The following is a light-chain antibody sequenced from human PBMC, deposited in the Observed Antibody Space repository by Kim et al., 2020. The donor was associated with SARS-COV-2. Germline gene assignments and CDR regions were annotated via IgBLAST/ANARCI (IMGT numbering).Light chain of an antibody. CDR2: AAS. J-gene: IGKJ5*01. CDR1: QGISTW. Sequence: DIQMTQSPSSLSASVGDRVTITCRASQGISTWLAWYQQQPEKAPKSLIYAASNLQSGVPSRFSGSGSGTDFTLTISSLQPEDFGTYYCQQYKSFPITFGQGTLLEIK. CDR3: QQYKSFPIT. V-gene: IGKV1D-16*01.